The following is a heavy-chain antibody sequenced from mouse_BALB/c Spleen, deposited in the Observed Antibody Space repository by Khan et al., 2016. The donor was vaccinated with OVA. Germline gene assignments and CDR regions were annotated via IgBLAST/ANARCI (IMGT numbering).Heavy chain of an antibody. CDR2: INHGGSYT. Sequence: EVKLLESGGDLVKPGGSLKLSCEASGFTFSSYGMSWVRQTPDKRLEWVATINHGGSYTYYPDSVKGRLTISRDNAKNTLYPQMSSLKSEDTAMYYCARHRFTSPAAWFAYWGQGTLVTVSA. V-gene: IGHV5-6*01. D-gene: IGHD1-1*01. CDR1: GFTFSSYG. CDR3: ARHRFTSPAAWFAY. J-gene: IGHJ3*01.